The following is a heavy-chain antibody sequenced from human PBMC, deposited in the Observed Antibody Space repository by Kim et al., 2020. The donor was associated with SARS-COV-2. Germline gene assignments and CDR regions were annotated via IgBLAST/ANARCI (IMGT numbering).Heavy chain of an antibody. CDR3: ASLISVRYSTSWTRPFDH. J-gene: IGHJ4*02. CDR2: ISGDGGRA. V-gene: IGHV3-43*02. D-gene: IGHD6-6*01. CDR1: GFTFHDHV. Sequence: GGSLRLSCTASGFTFHDHVMHWVRQPPGKGLEWVSLISGDGGRADYLGSVKGRFSISRDNTKNALFLQMNSLRTEDTAVYFCASLISVRYSTSWTRPFDHWGQGTLVIVSS.